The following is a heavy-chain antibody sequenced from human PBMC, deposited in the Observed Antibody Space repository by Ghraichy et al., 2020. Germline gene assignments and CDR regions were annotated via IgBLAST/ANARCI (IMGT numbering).Heavy chain of an antibody. V-gene: IGHV3-48*03. CDR1: GFTFSSYE. J-gene: IGHJ6*02. D-gene: IGHD2-15*01. CDR2: ISSSGSTI. Sequence: GESLNISCEASGFTFSSYEMNWVRQAPGKGLEWVSYISSSGSTIHFADSVKGRFTISRENAKNSLYLQMNSLRAEDTAVYYCARRPYCSGGPSCGMDVWGQGTTVTVSS. CDR3: ARRPYCSGGPSCGMDV.